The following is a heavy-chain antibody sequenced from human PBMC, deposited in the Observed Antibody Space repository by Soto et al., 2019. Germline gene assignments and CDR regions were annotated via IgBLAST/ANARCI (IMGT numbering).Heavy chain of an antibody. J-gene: IGHJ6*02. CDR1: GFSLSTSGVG. Sequence: QITLKESGPTLVKPTQTLTLTCTFSGFSLSTSGVGVGWIRQPPGKALEWLALIYWDDDKRYSPSLTSSITITKDTSKNQVVLTMTNMDPVDTATYYCAHVLVVVANYGMDVWGQGTTVTVSS. D-gene: IGHD2-15*01. CDR3: AHVLVVVANYGMDV. CDR2: IYWDDDK. V-gene: IGHV2-5*02.